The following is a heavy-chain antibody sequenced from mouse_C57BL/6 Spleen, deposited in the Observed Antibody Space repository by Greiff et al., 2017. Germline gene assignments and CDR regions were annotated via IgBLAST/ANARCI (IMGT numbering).Heavy chain of an antibody. CDR1: GYAFSSSW. D-gene: IGHD1-1*01. V-gene: IGHV1-82*01. Sequence: VQLVESGPELVKPGASVKISCKASGYAFSSSWMNWVKQRPGKGLEWIGRIYPGDGDTNYNGKFKGKATLTADKSSSTAYMQLSSLTSEASAVYFCARSGYYGSSYWYFDVWCTGTTVTVSS. CDR3: ARSGYYGSSYWYFDV. CDR2: IYPGDGDT. J-gene: IGHJ1*03.